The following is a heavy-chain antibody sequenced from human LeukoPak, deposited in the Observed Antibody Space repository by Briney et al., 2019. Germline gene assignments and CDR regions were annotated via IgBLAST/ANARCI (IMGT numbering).Heavy chain of an antibody. CDR3: ARDSTYYYDSGSSGPHYFDF. CDR2: ISYHGDIT. Sequence: GGSLRLSCAASGFTFSSYAMHWVRQAPGKGLEWVALISYHGDITYYADSVKGRFTLSRDNSKTTLSLQLNSLRAEDTAVYYCARDSTYYYDSGSSGPHYFDFWGQGTLVTVSS. V-gene: IGHV3-30*01. D-gene: IGHD3-10*01. CDR1: GFTFSSYA. J-gene: IGHJ4*02.